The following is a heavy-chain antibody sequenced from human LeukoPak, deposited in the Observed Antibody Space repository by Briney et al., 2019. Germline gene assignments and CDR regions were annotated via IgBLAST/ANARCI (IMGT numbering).Heavy chain of an antibody. D-gene: IGHD5-18*01. CDR3: AKVAGSYGSYYFYGMDV. J-gene: IGHJ6*02. CDR2: ICWNCGSI. CDR1: GFNLDDYF. V-gene: IGHV3-9*01. Sequence: FQRIFCSTPGFNLDDYFQQLVRQAPGEGLGWVLRICWNCGSIGYADSVKCRFTISRDNAKNSLYLQMNSLRAEDTALYYCAKVAGSYGSYYFYGMDVWGQGTTVTVSS.